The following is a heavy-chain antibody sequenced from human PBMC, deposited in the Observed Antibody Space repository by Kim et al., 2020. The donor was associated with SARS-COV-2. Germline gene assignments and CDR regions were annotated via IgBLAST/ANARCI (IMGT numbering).Heavy chain of an antibody. V-gene: IGHV4-4*06. CDR3: ARRPYGMDV. CDR2: GST. Sequence: GSTNYNPSLRSRVSMSIDSSKNQFSLKLNSVTAADTALYFCARRPYGMDVWGRGTTVTVSS. J-gene: IGHJ6*02.